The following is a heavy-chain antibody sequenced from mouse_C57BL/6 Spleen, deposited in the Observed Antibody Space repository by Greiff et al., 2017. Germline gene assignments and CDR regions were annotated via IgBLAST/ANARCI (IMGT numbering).Heavy chain of an antibody. CDR3: ARSGDSSGYSAWFAY. V-gene: IGHV1-59*01. Sequence: VQLQQPGAELVRPGTSVKLSCKASGYTFTSYWMHWVKQRPGQGLEWIGVIDPSDSYTNYNQKFKGKATLTVDTSSSTAYMQLSSLTSEDSAVYYCARSGDSSGYSAWFAYWGQGTLVTVSA. CDR2: IDPSDSYT. CDR1: GYTFTSYW. J-gene: IGHJ3*01. D-gene: IGHD3-2*02.